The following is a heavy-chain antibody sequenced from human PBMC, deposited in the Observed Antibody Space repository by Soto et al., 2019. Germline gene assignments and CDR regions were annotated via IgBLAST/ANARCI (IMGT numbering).Heavy chain of an antibody. V-gene: IGHV3-53*01. D-gene: IGHD3-9*01. CDR2: IYAGGNT. Sequence: GGSLRLSCAASGFSVTSNYMTWVRQAPGKGLECVSVIYAGGNTYYPDSVKGRSTISSDNSKNTLFLQMNNLRAEDTAVYYCARVTTFYDILTSSYALNYFDYWGQGTRVTV. J-gene: IGHJ4*02. CDR1: GFSVTSNY. CDR3: ARVTTFYDILTSSYALNYFDY.